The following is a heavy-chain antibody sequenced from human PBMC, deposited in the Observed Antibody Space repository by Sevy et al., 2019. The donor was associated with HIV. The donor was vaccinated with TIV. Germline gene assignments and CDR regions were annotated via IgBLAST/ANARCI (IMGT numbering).Heavy chain of an antibody. J-gene: IGHJ4*02. CDR3: AGENAWGRGYS. V-gene: IGHV4-59*08. D-gene: IGHD1-26*01. Sequence: SETLSLTCTVSGGSITSLYWNWIRQPPGKGLEWIANIYYNGHINYNPSLKSRVTLSLDTSKNRFSLGLSSVTAAETAMYYCAGENAWGRGYSWGQGTLVTVSS. CDR2: IYYNGHI. CDR1: GGSITSLY.